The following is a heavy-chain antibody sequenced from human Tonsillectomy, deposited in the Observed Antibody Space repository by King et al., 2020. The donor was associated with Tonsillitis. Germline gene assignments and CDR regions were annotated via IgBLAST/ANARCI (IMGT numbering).Heavy chain of an antibody. CDR2: IYYNGGT. CDR1: GGSISSSSYY. J-gene: IGHJ5*02. CDR3: ARQDYCSGGSCNWFDP. V-gene: IGHV4-39*01. Sequence: QLQESGPGLVKPSETLSLTCTVSGGSISSSSYYWGWIRQPPGKGLEWIGSIYYNGGTYYNPSLKSRVPRSVVTSKNQLSLKLCSVTAADTAVYYCARQDYCSGGSCNWFDPWGQGTLVTVSS. D-gene: IGHD2-15*01.